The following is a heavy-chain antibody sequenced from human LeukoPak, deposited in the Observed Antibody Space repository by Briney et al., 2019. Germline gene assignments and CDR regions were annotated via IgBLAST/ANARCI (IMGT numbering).Heavy chain of an antibody. CDR3: ARGREITFGGVIVIHYMDV. J-gene: IGHJ6*03. CDR1: GYTFTSYD. CDR2: MNPNSGNT. V-gene: IGHV1-8*01. D-gene: IGHD3-16*02. Sequence: ASVKVSCKASGYTFTSYDINWGRKATGQGLEWMGWMNPNSGNTGYAQKFQGRVTMTRNTSISTAYMELSSLRSEDTAVYYCARGREITFGGVIVIHYMDVWGKGATVTVSS.